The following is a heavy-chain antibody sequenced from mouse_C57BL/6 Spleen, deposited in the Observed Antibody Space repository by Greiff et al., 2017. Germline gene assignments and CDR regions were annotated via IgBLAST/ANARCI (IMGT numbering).Heavy chain of an antibody. D-gene: IGHD2-1*01. CDR3: ARVYYGNYLDY. V-gene: IGHV3-6*01. J-gene: IGHJ2*01. Sequence: EVQLQESGPGLVKPSQSLSLTCSVTGYSITSGYYWNWIRQFPGNKLEWMGYISYDGSNNYNPALKNRISITRDTSKNQFFLKLNSVTTEDTATYYCARVYYGNYLDYWGKGTTLTVSS. CDR2: ISYDGSN. CDR1: GYSITSGYY.